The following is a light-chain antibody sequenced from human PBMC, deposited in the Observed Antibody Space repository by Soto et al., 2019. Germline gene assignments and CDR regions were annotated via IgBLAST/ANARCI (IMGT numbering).Light chain of an antibody. CDR2: DVV. CDR3: SSYSSLITNV. V-gene: IGLV2-14*03. CDR1: SSDVGGFNS. Sequence: QSVLTQPASVSGSPGQSITISCTGTSSDVGGFNSVSWYQLRPGTAPKLILYDVVDRPSGVSYRFSGSKSGNTASLTISGLQAAFEADYSSSSYSSLITNVFGSGTK. J-gene: IGLJ6*01.